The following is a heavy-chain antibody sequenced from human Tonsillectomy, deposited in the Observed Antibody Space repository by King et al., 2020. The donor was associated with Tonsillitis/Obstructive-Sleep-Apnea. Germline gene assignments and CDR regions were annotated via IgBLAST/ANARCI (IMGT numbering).Heavy chain of an antibody. CDR3: ALPVAVDVAFNI. CDR1: GNSFTRYW. CDR2: IYPGDSDT. J-gene: IGHJ3*02. V-gene: IGHV5-51*01. Sequence: DVQLVQSGAEVKKPGESLKISCKGSGNSFTRYWIGWVRQMPGKGLEWMGIIYPGDSDTRYSPSFQGQVTISADKSTTTAYLQWSSLKDSDTALYYCALPVAVDVAFNIWGQGTMVTVSS.